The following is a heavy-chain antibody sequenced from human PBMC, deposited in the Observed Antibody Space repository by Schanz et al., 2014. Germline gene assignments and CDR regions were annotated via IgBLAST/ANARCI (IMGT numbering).Heavy chain of an antibody. V-gene: IGHV3-23*04. J-gene: IGHJ6*02. CDR2: ISHSGGSK. Sequence: AQLVESGGGLVKPGGSLRLSCAASGFTFNTYAMTWVRQAPGKGLEWVSSISHSGGSKYYADSVKGRFTISRDNSENSLYLQMKSLSAVDTAVFYFAKGMRDCNDGACYDYYYYGLDVWGQGTTVTVSS. CDR3: AKGMRDCNDGACYDYYYYGLDV. CDR1: GFTFNTYA. D-gene: IGHD2-8*01.